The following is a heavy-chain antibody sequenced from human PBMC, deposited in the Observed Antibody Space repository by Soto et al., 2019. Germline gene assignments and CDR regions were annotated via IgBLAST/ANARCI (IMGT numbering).Heavy chain of an antibody. V-gene: IGHV4-59*08. CDR2: IYLGGSI. CDR1: GGSISSYY. D-gene: IGHD3-10*01. J-gene: IGHJ5*02. CDR3: ARLSLRFGELLWFDP. Sequence: SETLSLTCTVSGGSISSYYWSWIRQPPGKGLEWIGYIYLGGSINYNPSLKSRVIISVDTSKNQFSLKLSSVTAADTAVYYCARLSLRFGELLWFDPWGQGTLVTVSS.